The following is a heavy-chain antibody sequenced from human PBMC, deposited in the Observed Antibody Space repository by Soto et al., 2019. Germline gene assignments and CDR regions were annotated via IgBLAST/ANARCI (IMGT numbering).Heavy chain of an antibody. D-gene: IGHD1-26*01. CDR3: AKPHHQWELLDSFDY. Sequence: QVQLVESGGGVVQPGRSLRLSCAASGFTFSSYGMHWVRQAPGKGLEWVAVISYDGSNKYYADSVKGRFTISRDNSKNPLYLQMNSLRAEGTAVYYCAKPHHQWELLDSFDYWGQGTLVTVSS. J-gene: IGHJ4*02. CDR2: ISYDGSNK. V-gene: IGHV3-30*18. CDR1: GFTFSSYG.